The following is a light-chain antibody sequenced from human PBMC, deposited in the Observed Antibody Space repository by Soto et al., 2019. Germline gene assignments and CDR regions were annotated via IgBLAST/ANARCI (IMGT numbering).Light chain of an antibody. CDR1: SSDIGSYNR. CDR2: EVS. J-gene: IGLJ1*01. V-gene: IGLV2-18*01. Sequence: QSALAQPPSVSRSPGQSVTISCTGTSSDIGSYNRVSWYQQPPGTAPKLMMYEVSNRPSGVPDRFSGSKSGNTASLTISGLQAEDEADYYCSLYTTGSTFVFGTGTKVTVL. CDR3: SLYTTGSTFV.